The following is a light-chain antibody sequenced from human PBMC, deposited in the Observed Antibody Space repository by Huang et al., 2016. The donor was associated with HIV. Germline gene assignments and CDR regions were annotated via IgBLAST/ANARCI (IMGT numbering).Light chain of an antibody. J-gene: IGKJ2*01. CDR2: DAA. CDR1: QTVSNW. CDR3: QQYNSYPYT. V-gene: IGKV1-5*01. Sequence: DIQMTQSPSTLSGSVGDRVTITCRASQTVSNWLAWYQQKPGKAPKLLIYDAASLESGVPSTYSGSGSGTEFTLTISSLQPDDMATYYCQQYNSYPYTFGQGTKLEIK.